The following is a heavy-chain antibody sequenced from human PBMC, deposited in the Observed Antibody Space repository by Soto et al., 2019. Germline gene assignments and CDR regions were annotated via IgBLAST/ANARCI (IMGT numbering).Heavy chain of an antibody. D-gene: IGHD1-26*01. Sequence: EVQLLESGGGLVQPGGSLRLSCAASGFTFSSYAMSWVRQAPGKGLEWVSAISGSGGSTYYADSVKGRFTISRDNSRNTLYLQMNSLRAEDTAVYYCAKDRDGSYSGMDVWGQGTTVTVSS. V-gene: IGHV3-23*01. CDR3: AKDRDGSYSGMDV. CDR1: GFTFSSYA. J-gene: IGHJ6*02. CDR2: ISGSGGST.